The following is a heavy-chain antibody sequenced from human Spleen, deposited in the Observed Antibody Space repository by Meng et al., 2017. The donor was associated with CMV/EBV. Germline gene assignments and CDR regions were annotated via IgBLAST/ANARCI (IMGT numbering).Heavy chain of an antibody. Sequence: ASVKVSCKASGYTFTSYDITWVRQAPGQGLEWMGWISAYNGNTNYAQKLQGRVTMTSDTSTSTAYVELRSLRSDDTAVYYCARDGQQTPFYYYYCMDVWGQGTTVTVSS. CDR2: ISAYNGNT. V-gene: IGHV1-18*01. CDR1: GYTFTSYD. J-gene: IGHJ6*02. D-gene: IGHD6-13*01. CDR3: ARDGQQTPFYYYYCMDV.